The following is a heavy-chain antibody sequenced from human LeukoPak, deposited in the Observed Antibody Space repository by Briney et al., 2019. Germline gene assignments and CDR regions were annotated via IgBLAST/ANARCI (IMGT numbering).Heavy chain of an antibody. J-gene: IGHJ4*02. D-gene: IGHD6-13*01. Sequence: GGSLRLSCAASGFTFSSYGMHWVRQAPGKGLEWVAFIRYGASNKYYADSVKGRFTISRDNSKNTLYLQMSSLRTEDTAVYYCVKDRSSPIAAARFDYWGQGTLVTVSS. CDR3: VKDRSSPIAAARFDY. CDR1: GFTFSSYG. V-gene: IGHV3-30*02. CDR2: IRYGASNK.